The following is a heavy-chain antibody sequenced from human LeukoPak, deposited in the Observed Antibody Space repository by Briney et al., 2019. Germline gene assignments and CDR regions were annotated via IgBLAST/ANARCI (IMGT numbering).Heavy chain of an antibody. CDR3: ASIYCSSTSCYSAYYYGMDV. CDR1: GFTFSSYA. Sequence: GRSLRLSCAASGFTFSSYAMHWVRQAPGKGLEWVAVISYDGSNKYYADSVKGRFTISRDNSKNTLYPQMNSLRAEDTAVYYCASIYCSSTSCYSAYYYGMDVWGQGTTVTVSS. D-gene: IGHD2-2*01. V-gene: IGHV3-30-3*01. J-gene: IGHJ6*02. CDR2: ISYDGSNK.